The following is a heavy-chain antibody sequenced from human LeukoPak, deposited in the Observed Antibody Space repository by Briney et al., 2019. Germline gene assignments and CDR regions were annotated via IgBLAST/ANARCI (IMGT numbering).Heavy chain of an antibody. J-gene: IGHJ6*03. D-gene: IGHD3-22*01. CDR1: GGSFSGYY. V-gene: IGHV4-34*01. Sequence: SETLSLTCAVYGGSFSGYYWSWIRQPPGKGLEWIGEINHSGSTNYNPSLKSRVTISVDTSKNQFSLKLSSVTAADTAVYYCARHGPQYYYDSSGYYRRYYYYYMDVWGKGTTVTISS. CDR3: ARHGPQYYYDSSGYYRRYYYYYMDV. CDR2: INHSGST.